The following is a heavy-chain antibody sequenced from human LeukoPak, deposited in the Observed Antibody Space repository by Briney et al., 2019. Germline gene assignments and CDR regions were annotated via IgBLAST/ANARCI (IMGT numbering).Heavy chain of an antibody. J-gene: IGHJ4*02. V-gene: IGHV2-5*01. D-gene: IGHD4-17*01. CDR3: VHRTMVTSVDH. CDR1: GFSLNTHAVA. CDR2: IYGNEDK. Sequence: ESGPTLVNPTQTLTLTCTFSGFSLNTHAVAMGRVRQPPGQALEWLTFIYGNEDKRYSPPLASKLTITMDTSKNKVVLTMTDMDYVDTATYYCVHRTMVTSVDHWGQGTLVTVSS.